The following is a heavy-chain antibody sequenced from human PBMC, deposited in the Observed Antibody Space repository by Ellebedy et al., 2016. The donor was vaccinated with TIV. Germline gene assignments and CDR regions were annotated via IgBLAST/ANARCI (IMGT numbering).Heavy chain of an antibody. CDR1: GYTFTSYD. CDR2: MNPNSGNT. J-gene: IGHJ6*02. V-gene: IGHV1-8*01. CDR3: ARGRTVTKAFDYYYGMDV. D-gene: IGHD4-17*01. Sequence: AASVKVSCKASGYTFTSYDINWVRQATGQGLEWMGWMNPNSGNTGYAQKFPGRFTMTRNTSISTAYMELSSLRSEDTAVYYCARGRTVTKAFDYYYGMDVWGQGTTVTVSS.